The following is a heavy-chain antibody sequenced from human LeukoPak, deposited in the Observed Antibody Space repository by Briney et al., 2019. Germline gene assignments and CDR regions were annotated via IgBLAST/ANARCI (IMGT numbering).Heavy chain of an antibody. CDR3: ARASAMIVVVRGAFDI. CDR1: GFTFSSYE. V-gene: IGHV3-48*03. D-gene: IGHD3-22*01. J-gene: IGHJ3*02. Sequence: PGGSLRLSCAASGFTFSSYEMNWVRKAPGKGLEGFSYISSSGSTIYYADSVKGRFTISRDNAKNSLYLQMNSLRAEDTAVYYCARASAMIVVVRGAFDIWGQGTMVTVSS. CDR2: ISSSGSTI.